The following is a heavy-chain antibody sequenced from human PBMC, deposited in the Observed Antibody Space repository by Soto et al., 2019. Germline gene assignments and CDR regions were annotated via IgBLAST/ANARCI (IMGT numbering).Heavy chain of an antibody. CDR2: IYPGDSEI. V-gene: IGHV5-51*01. CDR3: ARQSEQQLVRFIDY. D-gene: IGHD6-13*01. CDR1: GYTFSNYW. J-gene: IGHJ4*02. Sequence: GESLKISCQGSGYTFSNYWINWVRQMPGKGLEWMGIIYPGDSEIRYSPSFQGQVTISADKSINTAYLQWSSLKASDTAIYYCARQSEQQLVRFIDYWGQGTLVTVSS.